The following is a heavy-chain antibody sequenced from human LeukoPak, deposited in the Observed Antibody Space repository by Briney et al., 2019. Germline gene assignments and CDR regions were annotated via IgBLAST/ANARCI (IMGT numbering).Heavy chain of an antibody. J-gene: IGHJ4*02. CDR3: ARDFQALLWFGESRPFDY. Sequence: ASVKVSCKASGYTFTSYDINWVRQATGQGLEWMGWMNPNSGNTGYAQKFQGRVTITRNTSISTAYMELRSLRSDDTAVYYCARDFQALLWFGESRPFDYWGQGTLVTVSS. V-gene: IGHV1-8*03. CDR1: GYTFTSYD. CDR2: MNPNSGNT. D-gene: IGHD3-10*01.